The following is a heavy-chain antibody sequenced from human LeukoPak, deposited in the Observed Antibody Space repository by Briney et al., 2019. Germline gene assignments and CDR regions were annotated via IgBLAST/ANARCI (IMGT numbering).Heavy chain of an antibody. V-gene: IGHV3-21*01. CDR2: VSGRSSYI. CDR1: GFIFSRSG. Sequence: PGGSLRLSSAASGFIFSRSGMNWVRQAPGKGPQRGASVSGRSSYISYADSVKGRFTISRDNAKNTLYLQMNSLRVEDTAAYYSARDCNWGKSVCYLDLWGRGSLLTVSS. J-gene: IGHJ2*01. CDR3: ARDCNWGKSVCYLDL. D-gene: IGHD7-27*01.